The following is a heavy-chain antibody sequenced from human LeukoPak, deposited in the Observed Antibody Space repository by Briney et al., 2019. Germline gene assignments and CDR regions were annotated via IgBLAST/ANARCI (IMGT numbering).Heavy chain of an antibody. CDR3: ARDLDDYDDFPPIFQY. J-gene: IGHJ1*01. Sequence: GGSLRLSCVVSGFTFSDYAMSWVRQAPGKGLEWVSAISGGGTPTFYADSVKGRFITSRDNSKNTLYLQMNSLRVEDTAVYYCARDLDDYDDFPPIFQYWGQGTQVIVSS. V-gene: IGHV3-23*01. CDR1: GFTFSDYA. CDR2: ISGGGTPT. D-gene: IGHD3-3*01.